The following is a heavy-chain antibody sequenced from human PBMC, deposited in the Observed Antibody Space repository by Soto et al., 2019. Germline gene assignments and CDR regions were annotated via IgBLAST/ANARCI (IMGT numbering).Heavy chain of an antibody. CDR2: INPILSMS. CDR1: GDTFTFYS. J-gene: IGHJ4*02. Sequence: QVQLVQSGAEVKKPGSSVRVSCKASGDTFTFYSINWVRQAPGLGLEWMGRINPILSMSNYAQRFQGRVPMTXDXTTSTAYMELSSLRSEDTAMYYCASSYGSGYRAFDYWGQGALVTVSS. CDR3: ASSYGSGYRAFDY. V-gene: IGHV1-69*02. D-gene: IGHD3-10*01.